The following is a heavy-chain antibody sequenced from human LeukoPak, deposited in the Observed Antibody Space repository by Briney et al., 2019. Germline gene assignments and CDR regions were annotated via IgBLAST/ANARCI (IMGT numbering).Heavy chain of an antibody. CDR2: ISFSTTTI. CDR3: ARGVKSAIGKWNYVWFDP. D-gene: IGHD1-7*01. J-gene: IGHJ5*02. CDR1: GFTFNNYN. Sequence: GGSLRLSCAASGFTFNNYNMNWVRQAPGKGLEWVSFISFSTTTIYYADSVKGRFTISRDNAKNSLYLQMNGLRAEDTAVYYCARGVKSAIGKWNYVWFDPWGPGTLVTVSS. V-gene: IGHV3-48*01.